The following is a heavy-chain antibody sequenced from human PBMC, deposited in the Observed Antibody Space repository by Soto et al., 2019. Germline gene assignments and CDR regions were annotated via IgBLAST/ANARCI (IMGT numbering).Heavy chain of an antibody. Sequence: EVQLVESGGGLVKPGGSLRLSCAASRFIFSSYSMNWVRQAPGKGLEWVSSISSSSSYIYYADSVKGRFTISRDNAKNSLYLHMNSLRAEDTAVYYCARDDTSGFYYLWGQGTLVTVSS. D-gene: IGHD3-22*01. J-gene: IGHJ5*02. V-gene: IGHV3-21*01. CDR2: ISSSSSYI. CDR3: ARDDTSGFYYL. CDR1: RFIFSSYS.